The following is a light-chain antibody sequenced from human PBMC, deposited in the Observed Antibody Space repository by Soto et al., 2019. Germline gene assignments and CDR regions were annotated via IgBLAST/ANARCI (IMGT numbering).Light chain of an antibody. CDR3: QHYNSYSEA. Sequence: DIQMTQSPSALSASIGDRVTITCRDSQSISIWLAWYQQKPGKAPKLLIYAASSLESGVPSRFSGSGSGTEFTLTISSLQPDDFATYYCQHYNSYSEAFGQGTKVDI. CDR2: AAS. J-gene: IGKJ1*01. CDR1: QSISIW. V-gene: IGKV1-5*03.